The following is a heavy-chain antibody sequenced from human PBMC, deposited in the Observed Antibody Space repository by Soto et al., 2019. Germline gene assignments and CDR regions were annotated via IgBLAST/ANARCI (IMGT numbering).Heavy chain of an antibody. CDR2: ISHDATIN. V-gene: IGHV3-30*18. D-gene: IGHD6-19*01. Sequence: QVQLVESGGGVVQPGRSLSLSCAASGFTFSSYGMHWVRQAPGKGLEWMAVISHDATINAYADSVTGRFTISRDNSKTTLYLQMNSLRTEDTAVYHRAKLPHIGWHHHYYGMDVWGQGTTVTVSS. J-gene: IGHJ6*02. CDR3: AKLPHIGWHHHYYGMDV. CDR1: GFTFSSYG.